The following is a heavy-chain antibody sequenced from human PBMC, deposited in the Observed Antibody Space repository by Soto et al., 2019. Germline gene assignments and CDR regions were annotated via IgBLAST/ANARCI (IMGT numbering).Heavy chain of an antibody. J-gene: IGHJ6*02. CDR3: ARGTSRYCSCGSCYRVYYYGMDV. V-gene: IGHV1-2*02. CDR2: INPNSGGT. CDR1: GYTFTGYY. D-gene: IGHD2-15*01. Sequence: ASVKVSCKASGYTFTGYYMHWVRQAPGQGLEWMGWINPNSGGTNYAQKFQGRVTMTRDTSISTAYMELSRLRSDDTAVYYCARGTSRYCSCGSCYRVYYYGMDVWGQGPTVTVSS.